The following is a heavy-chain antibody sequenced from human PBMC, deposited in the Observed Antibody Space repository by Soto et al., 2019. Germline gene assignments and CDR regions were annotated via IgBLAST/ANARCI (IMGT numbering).Heavy chain of an antibody. V-gene: IGHV3-23*01. D-gene: IGHD4-17*01. Sequence: GESLKISCAAPGFTFSSYAMSWVRQAPGKGLEWVSSITGNDVSTYYADSVKGRFTITRANSENKVFLQMNSLRAEDTAVYYCAKDPATVTINWFESWGQGTLVTVS. CDR1: GFTFSSYA. J-gene: IGHJ5*01. CDR3: AKDPATVTINWFES. CDR2: ITGNDVST.